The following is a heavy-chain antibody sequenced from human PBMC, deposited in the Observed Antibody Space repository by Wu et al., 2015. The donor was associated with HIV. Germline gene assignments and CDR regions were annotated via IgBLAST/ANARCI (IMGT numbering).Heavy chain of an antibody. J-gene: IGHJ4*02. D-gene: IGHD4-11*01. CDR2: TNPSGGAT. CDR3: ARDATPITTEFDY. CDR1: GYTFSGFY. Sequence: QVQLVQSGAEVKKPGVSVKVSCKASGYTFSGFYIHWVRQAPGQGLEWMGWTNPSGGATIYAEAFEGRVTVTTDTSMKTVYMELESLTSGDTAMYFCARDATPITTEFDYWGQGTLITVSS. V-gene: IGHV1-2*02.